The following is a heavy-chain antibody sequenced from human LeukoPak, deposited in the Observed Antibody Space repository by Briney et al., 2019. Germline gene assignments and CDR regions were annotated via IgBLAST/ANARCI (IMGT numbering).Heavy chain of an antibody. CDR1: GGSISSSYY. Sequence: SETLSLTCTVSGGSISSSYYWGWIRQPPGKGLEWIGSIYYSGNTYYNPSLKSRVTISRDTSKNQFSLKLSSVTAADTAVYYCARDGVATEDHWGQGTLVTVSS. CDR2: IYYSGNT. D-gene: IGHD4-23*01. J-gene: IGHJ4*02. CDR3: ARDGVATEDH. V-gene: IGHV4-39*07.